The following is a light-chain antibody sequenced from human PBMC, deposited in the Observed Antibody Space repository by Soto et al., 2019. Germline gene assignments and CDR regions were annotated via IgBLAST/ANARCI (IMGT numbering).Light chain of an antibody. CDR1: SSDVGGYNY. CDR3: SSYTGSSTPYV. V-gene: IGLV2-14*01. J-gene: IGLJ1*01. Sequence: QSGLTQPASVSGSPGQSITISCTGTSSDVGGYNYVSWYQQHPGKAPKLMIYEVSNRPSGVSNRFSGSKSGNTASLTISGLQAEDEADYYCSSYTGSSTPYVFGTGTKVTVL. CDR2: EVS.